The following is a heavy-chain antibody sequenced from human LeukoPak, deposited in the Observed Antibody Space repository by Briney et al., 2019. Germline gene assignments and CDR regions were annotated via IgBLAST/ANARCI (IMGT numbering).Heavy chain of an antibody. CDR2: TYYRSNWYN. J-gene: IGHJ5*02. CDR1: GDSVSSNSAA. CDR3: ARDASSSSWSTSPPLDNWFDP. V-gene: IGHV6-1*01. Sequence: SQTLSLTCAISGDSVSSNSAAWNWIRQSPSRGLEWLGRTYYRSNWYNDYAVSVKSRITINPDTSKNQFSLHLNSVTPEDTAVYYCARDASSSSWSTSPPLDNWFDPWGQGTLVTVSS. D-gene: IGHD6-13*01.